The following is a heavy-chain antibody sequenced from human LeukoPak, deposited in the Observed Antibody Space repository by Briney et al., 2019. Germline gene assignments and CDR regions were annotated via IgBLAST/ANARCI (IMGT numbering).Heavy chain of an antibody. CDR2: ISGSGGST. D-gene: IGHD2-15*01. Sequence: GGSLRLSCAASGFTFSSYAMSWVRQAPGQGLEWVSTISGSGGSTYYADYVKGRFTISRDNSRDTLYLQMDSLRAEDTAVYYCAKVPRYCSGGSCYGGRFDYWGQGTLVTVSS. CDR1: GFTFSSYA. J-gene: IGHJ4*02. CDR3: AKVPRYCSGGSCYGGRFDY. V-gene: IGHV3-23*01.